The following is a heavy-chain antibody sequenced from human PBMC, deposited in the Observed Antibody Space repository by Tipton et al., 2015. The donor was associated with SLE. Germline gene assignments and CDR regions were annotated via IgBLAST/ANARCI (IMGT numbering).Heavy chain of an antibody. CDR2: IYVGDST. CDR1: GVSVIIHY. J-gene: IGHJ3*02. CDR3: ARGPKTDGYDI. V-gene: IGHV3-53*04. Sequence: SLRLSCAASGVSVIIHYMTWVRQAPGKGLKWVSAIYVGDSTYYADSANGRFTVSRHSSKNIVYLQMNSLRDEDSAVYYCARGPKTDGYDIWGQGAMVAVCS. D-gene: IGHD2-2*03.